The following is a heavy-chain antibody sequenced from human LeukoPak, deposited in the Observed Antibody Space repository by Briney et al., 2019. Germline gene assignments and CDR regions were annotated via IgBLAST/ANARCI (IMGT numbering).Heavy chain of an antibody. CDR3: ARDYDILTGYRPLDDAFDI. CDR1: GGTFSSYA. Sequence: GASVKVSCKASGGTFSSYAISWVLQAPGQGLEWMGRIIPIFGTANYAQKFQGRVTITTDESTSTAYMELSSLRSEDTAVYYCARDYDILTGYRPLDDAFDIWGQGTMVTVSS. CDR2: IIPIFGTA. J-gene: IGHJ3*02. V-gene: IGHV1-69*05. D-gene: IGHD3-9*01.